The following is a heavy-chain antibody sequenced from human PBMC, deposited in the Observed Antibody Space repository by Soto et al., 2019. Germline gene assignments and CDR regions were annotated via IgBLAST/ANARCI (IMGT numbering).Heavy chain of an antibody. D-gene: IGHD6-19*01. J-gene: IGHJ3*01. V-gene: IGHV3-20*04. CDR1: GFRFDDFG. CDR3: ARDGGVAVAVDAFDL. CDR2: ITWNSGST. Sequence: EVELVESGGGVVRPGGSLRLSCAASGFRFDDFGMSWVRQAPGKGLEWVSGITWNSGSTGYADSVKGRFRISRDNAQNSLYLETDSLRAEDTPFYYCARDGGVAVAVDAFDLWGQGTMVTVSS.